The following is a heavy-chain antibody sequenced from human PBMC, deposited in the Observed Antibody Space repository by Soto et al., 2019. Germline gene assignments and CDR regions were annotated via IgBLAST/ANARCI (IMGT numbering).Heavy chain of an antibody. CDR1: GISITSSY. CDR3: ARGRHWFGP. V-gene: IGHV4-59*08. J-gene: IGHJ5*02. Sequence: PSATLSITCTVSGISITSSYWNWFRQSPGKGLEWIGQISDRGDINYNPPLESRVAISTDTSKNQVSLTLTAVNAADTAVYFCARGRHWFGPWGQGTLVTVSS. CDR2: ISDRGDI.